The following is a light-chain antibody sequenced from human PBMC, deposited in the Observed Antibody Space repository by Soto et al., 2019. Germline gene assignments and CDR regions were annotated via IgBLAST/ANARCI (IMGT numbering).Light chain of an antibody. V-gene: IGKV3-15*01. Sequence: EIVMTQSPATLSASPGERIVLSCRASQTVTNHLAWYQQKPDQPPRLLIYDASFRATGVPVRFSGSGSGTELTLAISSLQPEDFGLYYCQQYEDWPVTFGGGTKVEIK. CDR1: QTVTNH. CDR2: DAS. CDR3: QQYEDWPVT. J-gene: IGKJ4*01.